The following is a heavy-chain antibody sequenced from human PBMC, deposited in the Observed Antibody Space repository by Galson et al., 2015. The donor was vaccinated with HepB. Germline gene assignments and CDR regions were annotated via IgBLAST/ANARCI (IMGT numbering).Heavy chain of an antibody. CDR2: FDPEDGET. J-gene: IGHJ4*02. Sequence: SVKVSCKVSGYTLTELSMHWVRQAPGKGLEWMGGFDPEDGETIYAQKFQGRVTMTEDTSTDTAYMELSSLRSEDTAVYYCATDLITIFGVASDYWGQGTLVTVSS. V-gene: IGHV1-24*01. D-gene: IGHD3-3*01. CDR3: ATDLITIFGVASDY. CDR1: GYTLTELS.